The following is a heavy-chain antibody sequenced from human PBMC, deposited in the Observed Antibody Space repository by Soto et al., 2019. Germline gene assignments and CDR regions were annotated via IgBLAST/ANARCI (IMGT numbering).Heavy chain of an antibody. V-gene: IGHV3-23*01. D-gene: IGHD6-19*01. Sequence: GGSLRLSCAASGFTFTTYVVSWVRQAPGKGLEWVSTISDSGGSTYYADSVKGRFTISRDNSKNTLYLQMNSLRADDTAVYYCACAICIYTGGSCYFDYWGQGTLVTVSS. CDR1: GFTFTTYV. CDR3: ACAICIYTGGSCYFDY. CDR2: ISDSGGST. J-gene: IGHJ4*02.